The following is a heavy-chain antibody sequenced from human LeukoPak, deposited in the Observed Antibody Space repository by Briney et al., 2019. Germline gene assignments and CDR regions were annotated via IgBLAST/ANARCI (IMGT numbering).Heavy chain of an antibody. J-gene: IGHJ6*03. D-gene: IGHD3-3*01. Sequence: GGSLRLSCAASGVNFGSYGMHWVRQAPGKGLEWVAVIWYDGSSEQYADSVKGRFTISRDNPRDTLYLQMNSLRAEDTAVYYCAKDDDWRGSYNYYYMDVWGKGTSVTVSS. CDR3: AKDDDWRGSYNYYYMDV. CDR1: GVNFGSYG. CDR2: IWYDGSSE. V-gene: IGHV3-33*06.